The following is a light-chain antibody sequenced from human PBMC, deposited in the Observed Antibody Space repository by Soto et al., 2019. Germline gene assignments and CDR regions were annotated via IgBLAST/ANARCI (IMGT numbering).Light chain of an antibody. V-gene: IGLV3-21*02. CDR1: NIGSKS. CDR3: QVLDSPSAHVV. J-gene: IGLJ2*01. CDR2: DDR. Sequence: SYELTQAPSLSVAPGQTAWITCGGNNIGSKSVHWYQQKPGQAPVVVVYDDRDRPAGIPERFSGSNSGNTATLTISRVEAGDEADYYCQVLDSPSAHVVFGGGTKLTVL.